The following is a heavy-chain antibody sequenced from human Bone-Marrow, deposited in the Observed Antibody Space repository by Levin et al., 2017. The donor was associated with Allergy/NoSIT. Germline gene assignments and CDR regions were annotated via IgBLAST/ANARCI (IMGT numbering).Heavy chain of an antibody. CDR3: VRGRLRWPYYYGMDV. V-gene: IGHV3-30-3*01. CDR2: ISYDGSNK. J-gene: IGHJ6*02. D-gene: IGHD4-23*01. CDR1: GFTFSSYA. Sequence: GGSLRLSCAASGFTFSSYAMHWVRQAPGKGLEWVAVISYDGSNKYYADSVKGRFTISRDNSKNTLYLQMNSLRAEDTAVYYCVRGRLRWPYYYGMDVWGQGTTVTVSS.